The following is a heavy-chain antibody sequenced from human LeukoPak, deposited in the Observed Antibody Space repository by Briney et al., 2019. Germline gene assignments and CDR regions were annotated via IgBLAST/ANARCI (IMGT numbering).Heavy chain of an antibody. CDR1: TFTFSNYA. CDR3: AKSNSNYHYYYYGMDV. CDR2: IASDGDDK. D-gene: IGHD4-4*01. J-gene: IGHJ6*02. Sequence: GGSLRLSCVASTFTFSNYAMHWVRQAPGKGLEWVTVIASDGDDKHYADSVKGRFAVFRDNSKNTLFLQMNSLRAEDTAVYYCAKSNSNYHYYYYGMDVWGQGTTVTVSS. V-gene: IGHV3-30*18.